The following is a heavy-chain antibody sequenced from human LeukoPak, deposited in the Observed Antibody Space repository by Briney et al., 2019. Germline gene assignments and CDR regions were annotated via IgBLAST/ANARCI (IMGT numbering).Heavy chain of an antibody. J-gene: IGHJ4*02. CDR1: GGSISNYY. CDR3: ARGSMIRGRFDY. D-gene: IGHD3-10*01. Sequence: SETLSLTCTVSGGSISNYYWSWIRQSPGKGLEWIGYILFSGSSNYNPSLKSRVTISVDTSKNQFSLKLSSVTAADTAVYYCARGSMIRGRFDYWGQGTLVTVSS. V-gene: IGHV4-59*01. CDR2: ILFSGSS.